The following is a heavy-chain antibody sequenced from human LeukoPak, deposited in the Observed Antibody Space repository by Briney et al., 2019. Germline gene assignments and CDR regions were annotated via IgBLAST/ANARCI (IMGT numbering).Heavy chain of an antibody. CDR1: GGSISSYY. CDR3: ARGPPVMVRGPLAGGYYYYYGMDV. D-gene: IGHD3-10*01. Sequence: SETLSLTCTVSGGSISSYYWSWIRQPPGKGLEWIGYIYYSGSTNYNPSLESRVTISVDTSKNQFSLKLSSVTAADTAVYYCARGPPVMVRGPLAGGYYYYYGMDVWGQGTTVTVSS. J-gene: IGHJ6*02. V-gene: IGHV4-59*01. CDR2: IYYSGST.